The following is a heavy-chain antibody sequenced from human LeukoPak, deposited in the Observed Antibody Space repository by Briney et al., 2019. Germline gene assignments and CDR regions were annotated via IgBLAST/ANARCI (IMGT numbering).Heavy chain of an antibody. D-gene: IGHD1-26*01. CDR1: GGSISSSSYY. CDR3: ARGPLRGDAFDI. CDR2: IYYSGST. J-gene: IGHJ3*02. V-gene: IGHV4-39*07. Sequence: PSETLSLTCTVSGGSISSSSYYWGWIRQPPGKGLEWIGSIYYSGSTYYNPSLKSRVTISVDTSKNQFSLKLSSVTAADTAVYYCARGPLRGDAFDIWGQGTMVTVSS.